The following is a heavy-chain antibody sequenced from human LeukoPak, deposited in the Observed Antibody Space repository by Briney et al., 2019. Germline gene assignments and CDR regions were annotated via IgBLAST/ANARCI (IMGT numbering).Heavy chain of an antibody. CDR3: ARGLYTNGWYYFEY. V-gene: IGHV3-33*05. CDR2: LSYDGTNK. J-gene: IGHJ4*02. D-gene: IGHD6-19*01. Sequence: GGSLRLSCAASGLTFSGYGIHWVRQAPGKGLEWVAFLSYDGTNKFYADSVRGRFTISGDSSKNTLYLQMSTLRADDTAMYYCARGLYTNGWYYFEYWGQGALVTVSS. CDR1: GLTFSGYG.